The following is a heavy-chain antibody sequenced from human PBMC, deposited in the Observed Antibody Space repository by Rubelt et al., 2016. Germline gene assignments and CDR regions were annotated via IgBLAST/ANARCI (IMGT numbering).Heavy chain of an antibody. CDR1: GGSISSSSYY. D-gene: IGHD3-10*01. Sequence: QLQLQESGPGLVKPSETLSLTCTVSGGSISSSSYYWGWIRQPPGKGLEWIGSIYYSGSTYYNPSLKSRVTISVDTSKNQFSLKLSSVTAADTAVYYCARLEGYYGSVDYWGQGTLVTVSS. V-gene: IGHV4-39*01. CDR3: ARLEGYYGSVDY. CDR2: IYYSGST. J-gene: IGHJ4*02.